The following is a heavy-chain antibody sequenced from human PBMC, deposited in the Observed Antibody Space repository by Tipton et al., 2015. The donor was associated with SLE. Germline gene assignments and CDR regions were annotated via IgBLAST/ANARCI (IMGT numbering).Heavy chain of an antibody. CDR1: GYSISSGYY. D-gene: IGHD6-13*01. CDR2: IYHSGST. V-gene: IGHV4-38-2*02. Sequence: LRLSCAVSGYSISSGYYWGWIRQPPGKGLEWIGSIYHSGSTYYNPSLKSRVTIPVDTSKNQFSLKLSSVTAADTAVYYCARDWAAGSNWGQGTLVTVSS. J-gene: IGHJ4*02. CDR3: ARDWAAGSN.